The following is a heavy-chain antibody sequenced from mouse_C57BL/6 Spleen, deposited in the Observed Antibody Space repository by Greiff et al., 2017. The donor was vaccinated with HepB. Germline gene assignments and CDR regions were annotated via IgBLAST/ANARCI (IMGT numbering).Heavy chain of an antibody. J-gene: IGHJ4*01. CDR1: GYAFSSSW. D-gene: IGHD2-4*01. V-gene: IGHV1-82*01. CDR2: IYPGDGDT. CDR3: ARHDYDGGYAMDY. Sequence: QVQLQQSGPELVKPGASVKISCKASGYAFSSSWMNWVKQRPGKGLEWIGRIYPGDGDTNYNGKFKGKATLTADKSSSTAYMQLSSLTSEDSAVYFCARHDYDGGYAMDYWGQGTSVTVSS.